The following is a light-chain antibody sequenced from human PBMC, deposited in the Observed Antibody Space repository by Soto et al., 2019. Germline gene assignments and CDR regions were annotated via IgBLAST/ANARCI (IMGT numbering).Light chain of an antibody. CDR2: DTS. CDR1: TGAVTSGHY. V-gene: IGLV7-46*01. J-gene: IGLJ2*01. CDR3: LLSYSGAHGV. Sequence: QAVVTQAPSLTVSPGGTVTLTCGSSTGAVTSGHYPYWFQQKPGQAPRTLIYDTSNKHSWTPARFSGSLLGGKAALTLSGAQPEDEAEYYCLLSYSGAHGVFGGGTKLTVL.